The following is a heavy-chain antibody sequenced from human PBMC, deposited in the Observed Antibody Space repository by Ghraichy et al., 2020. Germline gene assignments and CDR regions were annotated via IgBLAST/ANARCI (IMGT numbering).Heavy chain of an antibody. D-gene: IGHD1-26*01. CDR1: GFTFSSYS. CDR2: ISSSSSTI. J-gene: IGHJ4*02. V-gene: IGHV3-48*02. CDR3: ARDLGAIVGAYSGGPFDY. Sequence: GGSLRLSCAASGFTFSSYSMNWVRQAPGKGLEWVSYISSSSSTIYYADSVKGRFTISRDNAKNSLYLQMNSLRDEDTAVYYCARDLGAIVGAYSGGPFDYWGQGTLVTVSS.